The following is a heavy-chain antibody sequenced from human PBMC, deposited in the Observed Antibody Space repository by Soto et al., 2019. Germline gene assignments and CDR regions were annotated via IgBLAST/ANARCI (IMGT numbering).Heavy chain of an antibody. V-gene: IGHV5-51*02. CDR3: ARALFLVGRRIYYRYCLDF. CDR2: IYPRVADT. J-gene: IGHJ6*02. Sequence: EELKISCKGSATNLTTYWNAWARHMLGKSLEWSAIIYPRVADTRYSPSVQGQVTIKADKSIGTAYMQCSSLNASDTAMDNCARALFLVGRRIYYRYCLDFWGQGATDIVSS. CDR1: ATNLTTYW. D-gene: IGHD3-3*01.